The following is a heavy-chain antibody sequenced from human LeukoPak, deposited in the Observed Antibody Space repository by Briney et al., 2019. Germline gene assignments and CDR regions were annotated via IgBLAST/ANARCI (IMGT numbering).Heavy chain of an antibody. V-gene: IGHV4-39*07. D-gene: IGHD6-19*01. Sequence: SETLSLTCTVSGGSISSSSYYWGWIRQPPGKGLEWIGSIYYSGSTYYNPSLKSRVTISVDTSKNQSSLKLSSVTATDTAVYYCARGFSIAVAGSDYWGQGTLVTVSS. CDR1: GGSISSSSYY. J-gene: IGHJ4*02. CDR3: ARGFSIAVAGSDY. CDR2: IYYSGST.